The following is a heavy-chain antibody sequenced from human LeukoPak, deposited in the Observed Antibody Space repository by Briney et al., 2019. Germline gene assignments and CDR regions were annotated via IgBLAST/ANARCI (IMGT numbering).Heavy chain of an antibody. CDR3: ARVGAELHSYYYYMDV. V-gene: IGHV3-53*01. J-gene: IGHJ6*03. D-gene: IGHD1-26*01. CDR1: GFTFSSYV. Sequence: GGSLRLSCAASGFTFSSYVMTWVRQAPGKGLEWVSVIYSGGSTYYADSVKGRFTISRDNSKNTLYLQMNSLRAEDTAVYYCARVGAELHSYYYYMDVWGKGTTVTVSS. CDR2: IYSGGST.